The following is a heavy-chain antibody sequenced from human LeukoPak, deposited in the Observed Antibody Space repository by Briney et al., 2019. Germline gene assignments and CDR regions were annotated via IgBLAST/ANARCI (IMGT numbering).Heavy chain of an antibody. CDR2: IYSSETT. J-gene: IGHJ3*02. CDR3: ARRNDFDI. Sequence: SETLSLTCTVSGDXITGYHCSWIRQPPGKGLEWIGYIYSSETTEYKPSLKSRVTISADTSKNQFSLKLTSVTAADTAIYYCARRNDFDIWGQETMVTVSS. CDR1: GDXITGYH. V-gene: IGHV4-4*08.